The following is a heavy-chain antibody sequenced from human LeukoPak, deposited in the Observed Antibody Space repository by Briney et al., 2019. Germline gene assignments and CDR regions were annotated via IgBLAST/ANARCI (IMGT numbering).Heavy chain of an antibody. CDR2: ISSSGSTI. D-gene: IGHD2-15*01. J-gene: IGHJ4*02. Sequence: GGSLRLSCAASGFTFSDYYMSWIRQAPGKGLEWVSYISSSGSTIYYADSVKGRFTISRDNAKNSLYLQMNSLRAEDTAVYYCARDCSAGNCCSYIWGQGTLVTVSS. CDR1: GFTFSDYY. V-gene: IGHV3-11*01. CDR3: ARDCSAGNCCSYI.